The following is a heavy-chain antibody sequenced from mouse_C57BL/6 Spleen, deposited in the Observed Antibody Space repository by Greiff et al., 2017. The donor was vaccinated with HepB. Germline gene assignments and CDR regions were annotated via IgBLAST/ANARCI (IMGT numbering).Heavy chain of an antibody. D-gene: IGHD2-4*01. CDR2: IYPGSGST. CDR3: AREGIYYDYAGRYAMDY. Sequence: QVQLQQPGAELVKPGASVKMSCKASGYTFTSYWITWVKQRPGQGLEWIGDIYPGSGSTNYNEKFKSKATLTVDTSSSTACRQLSSLTSEDSAVYYCAREGIYYDYAGRYAMDYWGQGTSVTVSS. J-gene: IGHJ4*01. V-gene: IGHV1-55*01. CDR1: GYTFTSYW.